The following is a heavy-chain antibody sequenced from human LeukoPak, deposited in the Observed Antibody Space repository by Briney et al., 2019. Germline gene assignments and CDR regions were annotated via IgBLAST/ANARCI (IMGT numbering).Heavy chain of an antibody. CDR3: AREGSSSWYYWFDP. Sequence: ASVKVSCKASGYTFTSYAMHWVRQAPGQRLEWMGWINAGNGNTKYSQKFQSRVTITRDTSASTAYMELSSLRSEDTAVYYCAREGSSSWYYWFDPWGQGTLVTVSS. D-gene: IGHD6-13*01. J-gene: IGHJ5*02. CDR1: GYTFTSYA. V-gene: IGHV1-3*01. CDR2: INAGNGNT.